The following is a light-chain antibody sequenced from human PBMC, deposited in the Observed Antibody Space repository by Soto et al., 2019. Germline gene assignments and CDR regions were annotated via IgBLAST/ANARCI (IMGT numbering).Light chain of an antibody. J-gene: IGKJ3*01. CDR2: GTS. Sequence: EIVLTQSPGTLSLSPGERATLSCRASQSVSSNYLAWYQQQPGQAPRLLIYGTSTRATGIPDRFSGSGSGTDFTLTISRLEPEDFAVYYCHQYGSSYTFGPGTKVEIK. V-gene: IGKV3-20*01. CDR1: QSVSSNY. CDR3: HQYGSSYT.